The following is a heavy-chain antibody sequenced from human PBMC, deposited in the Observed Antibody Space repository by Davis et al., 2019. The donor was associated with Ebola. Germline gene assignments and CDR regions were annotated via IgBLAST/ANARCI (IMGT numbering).Heavy chain of an antibody. J-gene: IGHJ4*02. CDR2: VHYTGST. Sequence: GSLRLSCTVSGGSISSYYWSWIRQSPGKRLESIGYVHYTGSTNYNLSLKSRVTISADTSKNQFSLKLNSLTAADTAVYYCARSPSGSWYYFDYWGQGTLVTVSS. CDR1: GGSISSYY. V-gene: IGHV4-59*08. D-gene: IGHD3-10*01. CDR3: ARSPSGSWYYFDY.